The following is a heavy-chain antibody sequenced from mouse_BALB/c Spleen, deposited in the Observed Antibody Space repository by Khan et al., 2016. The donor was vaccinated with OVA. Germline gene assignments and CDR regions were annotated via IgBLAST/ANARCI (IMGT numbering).Heavy chain of an antibody. CDR2: IYPFNDDT. CDR3: CPVGSYYVSFAY. D-gene: IGHD2-12*01. CDR1: GYTFTSYV. V-gene: IGHV1S136*01. Sequence: IQLVQSGPELVKPGASVKMSCKASGYTFTSYVMHWVKQKPGLGLEWIGYIYPFNDDTKYNEKFKGKATLTSDRSSSTAYMELSSLTSEDSAVDYCCPVGSYYVSFAYWGQGTLVTVSA. J-gene: IGHJ3*01.